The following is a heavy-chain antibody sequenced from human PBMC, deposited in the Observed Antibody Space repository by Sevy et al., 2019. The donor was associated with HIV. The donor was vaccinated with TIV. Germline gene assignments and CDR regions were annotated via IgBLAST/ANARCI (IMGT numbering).Heavy chain of an antibody. J-gene: IGHJ4*02. Sequence: SETLSLTCSVSGDSLSSADYYWSWVRQPPGKGLEWIGYFFYSDKFYSNPSLKSRLTISVDTSKNQFSLKLNSVTAAASAAYFYARSQNVSSARFDYWGQGTPVTVSS. V-gene: IGHV4-30-4*01. CDR1: GDSLSSADYY. D-gene: IGHD6-6*01. CDR3: ARSQNVSSARFDY. CDR2: FFYSDKF.